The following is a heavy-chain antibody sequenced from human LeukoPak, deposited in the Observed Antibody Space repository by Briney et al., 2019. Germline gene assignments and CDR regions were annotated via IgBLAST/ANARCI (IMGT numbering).Heavy chain of an antibody. J-gene: IGHJ5*02. V-gene: IGHV4-4*07. D-gene: IGHD4-17*01. Sequence: SETLSLTCTVSGVSISSYYWSWIRQPAGKGLEWIGRIHTSGSTKYNPSLKSRVTMSVDTSKNQFSLKVTSVTAADTAIYYCTRTNYGDYNWFDPWGQGTLVTVSS. CDR2: IHTSGST. CDR1: GVSISSYY. CDR3: TRTNYGDYNWFDP.